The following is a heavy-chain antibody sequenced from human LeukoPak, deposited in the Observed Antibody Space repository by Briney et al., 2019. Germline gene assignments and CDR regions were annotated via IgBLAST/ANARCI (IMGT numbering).Heavy chain of an antibody. D-gene: IGHD1-26*01. CDR3: VRASGSYQIFDY. J-gene: IGHJ4*02. V-gene: IGHV3-48*01. Sequence: GGSLRLSCAASGFTFSNAWMSWVRQAPGKGLEWVSYIIGSSSTIYYADSVKGRFTISRDNAKNSLYLQMDSLRAEDTAVYYCVRASGSYQIFDYWGQGTLVTVSS. CDR1: GFTFSNAW. CDR2: IIGSSSTI.